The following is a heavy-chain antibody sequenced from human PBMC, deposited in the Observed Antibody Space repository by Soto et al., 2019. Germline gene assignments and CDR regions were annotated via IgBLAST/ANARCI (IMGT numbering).Heavy chain of an antibody. D-gene: IGHD2-2*01. J-gene: IGHJ5*02. CDR1: GYTFTSYG. CDR2: ISAYNGKT. Sequence: QVKLVQSGAEVKKPGASVKVSCRAPGYTFTSYGISWVRQAPGQGLEWMGWISAYNGKTNYAQKLQGRVTMTTDTSTSTAYMELRSLRSDDTAVYYCARVSPRSHYCSSTSCYDQNWFDPWGQGTLVTVSS. CDR3: ARVSPRSHYCSSTSCYDQNWFDP. V-gene: IGHV1-18*04.